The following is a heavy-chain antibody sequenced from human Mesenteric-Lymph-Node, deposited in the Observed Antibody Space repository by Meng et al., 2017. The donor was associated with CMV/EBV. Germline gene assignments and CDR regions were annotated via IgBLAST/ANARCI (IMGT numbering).Heavy chain of an antibody. J-gene: IGHJ4*02. V-gene: IGHV3-15*01. CDR2: IKSKGSGGTT. Sequence: GESLKISCAASGFTFSSYSMSWVRQAPGKGLEWVGQIKSKGSGGTTDYAAPVKGRFIISRDDSKNTLYVQMDSLTTEDTAVYYCAWIAPVGIFTSWGQGALVTVSS. CDR1: GFTFSSYS. CDR3: AWIAPVGIFTS. D-gene: IGHD6-13*01.